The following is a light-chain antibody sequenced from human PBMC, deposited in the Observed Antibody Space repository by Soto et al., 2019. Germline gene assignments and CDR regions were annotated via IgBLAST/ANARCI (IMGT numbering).Light chain of an antibody. CDR3: QQRYTLIT. J-gene: IGKJ3*01. CDR2: DAS. V-gene: IGKV3-11*01. CDR1: QNIDNF. Sequence: EIVLTQSPATLSMSPGERATLSCRASQNIDNFLVWYQQKPGQAPRLLIYDASKRAAGIPARFSGSGSRTDFTLTISSLEPEDFAVYYCQQRYTLITFGPGTKVDIK.